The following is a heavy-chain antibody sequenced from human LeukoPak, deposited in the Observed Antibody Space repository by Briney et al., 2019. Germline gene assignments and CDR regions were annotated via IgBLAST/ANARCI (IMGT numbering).Heavy chain of an antibody. CDR1: GYSISSGYY. Sequence: PSETLSLTCSVSGYSISSGYYWGWIRQPSGKGLEWIGSIYQSGTTSYNASLKSRVTISVDTSKNQFSLKLSSVTAADTAVYSCARLAWGRLDCWGKGALVAVSS. V-gene: IGHV4-38-2*02. J-gene: IGHJ4*02. CDR3: ARLAWGRLDC. CDR2: IYQSGTT. D-gene: IGHD7-27*01.